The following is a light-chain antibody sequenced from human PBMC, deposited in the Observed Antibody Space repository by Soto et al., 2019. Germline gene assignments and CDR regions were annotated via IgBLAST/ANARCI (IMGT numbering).Light chain of an antibody. CDR2: AAS. CDR1: QIITSY. V-gene: IGKV1-39*01. Sequence: DIQMTQFPSSLSASVGDRVTITCRASQIITSYLNWYQQKPGKAPKSLIYAASNLQSGVPSRFSGSGSGTDFTLTISSLQPEDFATYYCQQSFSTPITFGQGTRLEIK. CDR3: QQSFSTPIT. J-gene: IGKJ5*01.